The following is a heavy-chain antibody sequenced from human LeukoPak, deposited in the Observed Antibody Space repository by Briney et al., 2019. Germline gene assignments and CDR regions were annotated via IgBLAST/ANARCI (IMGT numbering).Heavy chain of an antibody. CDR1: GFTFSSYS. V-gene: IGHV3-21*01. CDR2: ISSSSSYI. J-gene: IGHJ3*02. D-gene: IGHD4-17*01. Sequence: GGSLRLSCAASGFTFSSYSMNWVRQAPGKGLEWVSSISSSSSYIYYADSVKGRFTISRDNAKNSLYLQMNSLRAEDTAVYYCARPPPHDDYGDYGRNDDAFDIWGQGTMVTVSS. CDR3: ARPPPHDDYGDYGRNDDAFDI.